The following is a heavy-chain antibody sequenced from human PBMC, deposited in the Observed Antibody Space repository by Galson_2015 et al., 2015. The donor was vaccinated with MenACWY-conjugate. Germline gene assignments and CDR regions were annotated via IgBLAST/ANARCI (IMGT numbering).Heavy chain of an antibody. D-gene: IGHD1-26*01. CDR1: GSTFNTHA. Sequence: SVKVSCKVSGSTFNTHALTWVRQAPGHGLEWMGGVIPIVGTPNYAQKFQGRLTISADDSTSSAYMELKNLTSDDTAVYYCARDRVGQTNFYYFDDWGQGTVVTVSS. V-gene: IGHV1-69*13. CDR3: ARDRVGQTNFYYFDD. CDR2: VIPIVGTP. J-gene: IGHJ4*02.